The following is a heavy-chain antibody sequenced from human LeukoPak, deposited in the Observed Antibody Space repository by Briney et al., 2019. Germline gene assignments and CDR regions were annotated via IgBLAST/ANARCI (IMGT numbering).Heavy chain of an antibody. J-gene: IGHJ3*02. V-gene: IGHV3-53*04. Sequence: GGSLRLSCAASGFTFSNYAMHWVRQAPGKGLEWVSIIYSGGSTYYADSVKGRFTISRHNSKNTLYLQMNSLRAEDTAVYYCAREVGGSAFDIWGQGTMVTVSS. D-gene: IGHD3-16*01. CDR2: IYSGGST. CDR1: GFTFSNYA. CDR3: AREVGGSAFDI.